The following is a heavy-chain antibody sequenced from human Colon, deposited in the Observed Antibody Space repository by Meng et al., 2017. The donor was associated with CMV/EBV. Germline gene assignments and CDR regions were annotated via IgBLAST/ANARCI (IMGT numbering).Heavy chain of an antibody. V-gene: IGHV3-48*03. J-gene: IGHJ3*01. CDR2: ISGNTHTI. Sequence: GGSLRLSCAASGFMFNRYEMNWVRQAPGKGLEWIAYISGNTHTIYYADSVQGRFTISRDNAKNSLFLHMSSLRAEDTAVYYCARGNQLVSHNTFDVWGQGTMVTVSS. CDR1: GFMFNRYE. D-gene: IGHD6-13*01. CDR3: ARGNQLVSHNTFDV.